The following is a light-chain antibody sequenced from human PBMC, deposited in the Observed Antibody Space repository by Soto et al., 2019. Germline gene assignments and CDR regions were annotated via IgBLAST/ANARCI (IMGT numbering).Light chain of an antibody. Sequence: DIQMTQSPSSLSASVGDRVTITCRASQGISYFLAWYQQKPGKVPKLLIYAASPLQSGVPARFSGSGSGTDFTLTISSLQPEDVATYYCQKYDSPPLTFGGGTKVEIK. CDR3: QKYDSPPLT. CDR1: QGISYF. J-gene: IGKJ4*01. CDR2: AAS. V-gene: IGKV1-27*01.